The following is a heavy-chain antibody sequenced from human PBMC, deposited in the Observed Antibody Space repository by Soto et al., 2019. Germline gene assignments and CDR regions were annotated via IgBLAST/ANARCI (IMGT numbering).Heavy chain of an antibody. CDR2: IGGSGGNR. Sequence: EVQLLESGGGLVQPGGSLRLSCAASGFTFNAYAMTWVRQAPGKGLEWVSAIGGSGGNRYYADSVRGRFTISIDNSKDTVDLQMNSLRVEDTAVYYCARVASDYINSVDNWGQGILVTVSS. CDR1: GFTFNAYA. J-gene: IGHJ4*02. V-gene: IGHV3-23*01. CDR3: ARVASDYINSVDN. D-gene: IGHD4-4*01.